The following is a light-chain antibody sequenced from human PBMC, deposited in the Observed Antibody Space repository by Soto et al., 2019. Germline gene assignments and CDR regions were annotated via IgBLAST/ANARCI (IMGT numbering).Light chain of an antibody. Sequence: EIVLTQSPGTLSLSPGERATLSCRASQSVTSSDLAWYQQKPGQAPRLLIYGASSRATGIPDRFSGSGSGTDFTLTISRLEPEDFAVYYCHQYGSSPLTFGGGTKVDIK. CDR3: HQYGSSPLT. J-gene: IGKJ4*01. CDR1: QSVTSSD. V-gene: IGKV3-20*01. CDR2: GAS.